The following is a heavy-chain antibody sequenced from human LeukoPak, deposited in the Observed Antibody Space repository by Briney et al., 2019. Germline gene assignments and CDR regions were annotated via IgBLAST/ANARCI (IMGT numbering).Heavy chain of an antibody. Sequence: PGGSLRLSCSASGFSFGSYGMNWVRQAPGKGLEWVSYISSSGSTIYYADSVKGRFTISRDNAKNSLYLQMNSLRAEDTAIYYCARDGEGCTSTSCYEWFDYWGQGTLVTVSS. V-gene: IGHV3-48*03. CDR2: ISSSGSTI. CDR1: GFSFGSYG. J-gene: IGHJ4*02. D-gene: IGHD2-2*01. CDR3: ARDGEGCTSTSCYEWFDY.